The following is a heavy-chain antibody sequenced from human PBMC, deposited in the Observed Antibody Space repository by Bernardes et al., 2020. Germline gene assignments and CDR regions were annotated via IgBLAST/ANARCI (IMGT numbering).Heavy chain of an antibody. Sequence: GWSRRLSCSASGFTFSSYSMHWVRQAPGTGLEFVSDISTNGGSTYYADSVKGRFTISRDNSKNTLYLQMSSLRAEDTAVYYCVKDQGRRVWFGEVWGQGTLVTGSA. J-gene: IGHJ4*02. D-gene: IGHD3-10*01. CDR1: GFTFSSYS. V-gene: IGHV3-64D*08. CDR2: ISTNGGST. CDR3: VKDQGRRVWFGEV.